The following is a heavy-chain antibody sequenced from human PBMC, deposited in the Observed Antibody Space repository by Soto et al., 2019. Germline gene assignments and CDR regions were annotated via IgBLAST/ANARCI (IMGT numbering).Heavy chain of an antibody. Sequence: EVQLLESGGGLVQPGGSLRLSCAASGFTVTTYAMSWVRQAPGKGLEWVSAISGSGVEKDYADSAKGRFTISRDTSKNRLYREMTSLRAEDTAIYHCAKSDWDDAKCYVLDSWGLGPLVTVSS. CDR2: ISGSGVEK. CDR1: GFTVTTYA. CDR3: AKSDWDDAKCYVLDS. J-gene: IGHJ4*02. V-gene: IGHV3-23*01. D-gene: IGHD3-16*01.